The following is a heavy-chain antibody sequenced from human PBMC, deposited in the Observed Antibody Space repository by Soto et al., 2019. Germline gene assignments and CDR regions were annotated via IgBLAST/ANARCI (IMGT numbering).Heavy chain of an antibody. J-gene: IGHJ6*02. D-gene: IGHD2-15*01. V-gene: IGHV2-5*02. CDR3: AYLPCSGGSCYWFSFSGMDV. CDR2: IYWDDDK. Sequence: QITLKESGPPLVKPTQTLTLTCTFSGFSLSTSGVGVAWIRQPPGKALEWLALIYWDDDKRYRPSLESRLTITKDTSNNQVVLTMTHMDSVDTATYYCAYLPCSGGSCYWFSFSGMDVWGQGTTVTVSS. CDR1: GFSLSTSGVG.